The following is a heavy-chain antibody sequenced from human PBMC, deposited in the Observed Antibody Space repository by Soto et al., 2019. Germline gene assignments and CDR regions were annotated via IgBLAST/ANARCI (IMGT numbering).Heavy chain of an antibody. CDR1: GCTFASYG. V-gene: IGHV1-18*01. CDR3: ARPYEYSNYSVIGHYYYYGMDV. J-gene: IGHJ6*02. CDR2: IRATNGTT. Sequence: GVSVKVSCTASGCTFASYGIGWVRQAPGQGLEWRGGIRATNGTTNYAQKLQGRVTMTADASTSTAYMELSSLRSEDTAVYYCARPYEYSNYSVIGHYYYYGMDVWGQGTTVTVSS. D-gene: IGHD4-4*01.